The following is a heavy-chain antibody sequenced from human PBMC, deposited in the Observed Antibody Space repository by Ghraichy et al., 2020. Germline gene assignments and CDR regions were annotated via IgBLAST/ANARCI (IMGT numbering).Heavy chain of an antibody. CDR3: ARSGGFYDWLSHFDY. CDR2: IFESGAT. V-gene: IGHV4-39*01. J-gene: IGHJ4*02. Sequence: LSLTCTVSGDSISESPYYWTWIRQAPGKGPEWIASIFESGATHFSPSLSSRITISVEASKNQFFLRLKSVTAADTAVYYCARSGGFYDWLSHFDYWGQGAPVTVSS. CDR1: GDSISESPYY. D-gene: IGHD3-9*01.